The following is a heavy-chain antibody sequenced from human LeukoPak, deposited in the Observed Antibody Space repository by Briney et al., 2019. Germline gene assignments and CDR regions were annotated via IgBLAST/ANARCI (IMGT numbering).Heavy chain of an antibody. J-gene: IGHJ4*02. V-gene: IGHV3-53*01. CDR3: ARDGDFGFFV. CDR1: GFTVGSNS. Sequence: GGSLRLSCAASGFTVGSNSLSWVRQAPGRGLEWVSVIYSGGSTYYADSVTRRFTISRDDSKNRLYLQMNSLRADDTAGYYCARDGDFGFFVWGQGTLVTVSS. CDR2: IYSGGST. D-gene: IGHD3-10*01.